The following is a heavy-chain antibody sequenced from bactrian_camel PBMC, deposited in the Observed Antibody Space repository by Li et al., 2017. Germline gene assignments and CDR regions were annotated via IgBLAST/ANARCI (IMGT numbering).Heavy chain of an antibody. Sequence: HVQLVESGGGSVQAGGSLRLSCVASGYTYCINDMNLNWYRQAPGKEREFVSAIDRNGRTNYADSVKGRFTISRDNAKNTAYLQMNSLKPEDTAMYYCAAEPCLPGGVPDEYHTWGAGTQVTVS. J-gene: IGHJ4*01. CDR1: GYTYCIND. V-gene: IGHV3S53*01. CDR2: IDRNGRT. CDR3: AAEPCLPGGVPDEYHT.